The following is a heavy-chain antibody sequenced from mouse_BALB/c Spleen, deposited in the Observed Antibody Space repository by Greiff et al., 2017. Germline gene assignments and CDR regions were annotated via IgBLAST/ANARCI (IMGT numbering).Heavy chain of an antibody. V-gene: IGHV14-3*02. Sequence: EVQLQQSGAELVKPGASVKLSCTASGFNIKDTYMHWVKQRPEQGLEWIGRIDPANGITKYDPKFQGKATITADTSSNTAYLQLSSLTSEDTAVYYCARLSLYAMDYWGQGTSVTVSS. CDR1: GFNIKDTY. CDR3: ARLSLYAMDY. J-gene: IGHJ4*01. CDR2: IDPANGIT.